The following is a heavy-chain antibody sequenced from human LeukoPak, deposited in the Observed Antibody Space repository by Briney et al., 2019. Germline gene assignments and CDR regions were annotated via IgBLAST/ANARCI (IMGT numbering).Heavy chain of an antibody. Sequence: AGGSLRLSGAAPGFTFSSYGMDGGGQAPGKGLGGFSHIIMDAKTTDYADSVKGRRTISRDNAKSSLFLHMDGPGLEDTAAYYCGGDGYYDSLYFFDYWGQGALVTVSS. CDR3: GGDGYYDSLYFFDY. CDR1: GFTFSSYG. V-gene: IGHV3-48*01. CDR2: IIMDAKTT. J-gene: IGHJ4*02. D-gene: IGHD3-16*01.